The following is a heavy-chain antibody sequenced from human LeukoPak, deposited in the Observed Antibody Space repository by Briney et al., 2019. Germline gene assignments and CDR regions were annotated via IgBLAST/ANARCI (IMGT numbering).Heavy chain of an antibody. D-gene: IGHD5-12*01. J-gene: IGHJ3*02. CDR1: RFTFNDYG. Sequence: GGSLRLSCAASRFTFNDYGMSWVRQAPGKGLEWVSHINRNGGSTAYADSVKGRFTISRDNAKNSLYLQMNSLRDEDTALYYCAREWAVATPAFDIWGQGTMVTVSS. CDR3: AREWAVATPAFDI. CDR2: INRNGGST. V-gene: IGHV3-20*04.